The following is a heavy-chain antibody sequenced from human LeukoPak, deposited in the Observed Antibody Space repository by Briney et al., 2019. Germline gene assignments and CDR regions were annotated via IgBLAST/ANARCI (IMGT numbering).Heavy chain of an antibody. Sequence: SETLSLTCAVYGGSFSGYYWSCIRQPPGKGLEWIGEINHSGSTNYNPSLKGRVTISVDTSKNQFSLKLSSVTAADRGVYYCARGGDYVPNWFDPWGQGTLVTVSS. V-gene: IGHV4-34*01. CDR3: ARGGDYVPNWFDP. CDR1: GGSFSGYY. D-gene: IGHD3-16*01. CDR2: INHSGST. J-gene: IGHJ5*02.